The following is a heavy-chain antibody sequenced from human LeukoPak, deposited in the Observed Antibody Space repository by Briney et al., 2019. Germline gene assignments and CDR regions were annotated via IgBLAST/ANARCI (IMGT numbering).Heavy chain of an antibody. CDR3: ARDLRRYSSGGVGLWFDP. CDR1: GYTFTSYG. D-gene: IGHD6-19*01. J-gene: IGHJ5*02. CDR2: ISAYNGNS. V-gene: IGHV1-18*01. Sequence: EASVKVSCKASGYTFTSYGISWVRQAPGQGLEWMGWISAYNGNSNYAQKFQGRVTMTTDTSTSTGYMELRSLRSDDTAVYYCARDLRRYSSGGVGLWFDPWGQGTLVTVSS.